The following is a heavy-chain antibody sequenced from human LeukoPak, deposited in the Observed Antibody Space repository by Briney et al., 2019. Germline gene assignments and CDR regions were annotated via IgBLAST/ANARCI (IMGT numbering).Heavy chain of an antibody. J-gene: IGHJ6*02. V-gene: IGHV4-34*01. D-gene: IGHD2-15*01. CDR2: INHSGST. Sequence: SETLSLTCAVYGGSFSGYYWSWIRQPPGKGLEWIGEINHSGSTNYNPSLKSRVTISVATSKNQFSLKLSSVTAADTAVYYCARAPRYCSGGSCIYYYYGMDVWGQGTTVTVSS. CDR1: GGSFSGYY. CDR3: ARAPRYCSGGSCIYYYYGMDV.